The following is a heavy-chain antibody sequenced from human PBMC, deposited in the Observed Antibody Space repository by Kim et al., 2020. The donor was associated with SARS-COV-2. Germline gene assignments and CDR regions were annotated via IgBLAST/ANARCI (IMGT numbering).Heavy chain of an antibody. Sequence: SLMSRVTISVETSKNQFSLKLGAVTAADTAVYYCAREAAAGNGAGGEFDYWGQGTLVTVSS. CDR3: AREAAAGNGAGGEFDY. V-gene: IGHV4-31*02. D-gene: IGHD6-13*01. J-gene: IGHJ4*02.